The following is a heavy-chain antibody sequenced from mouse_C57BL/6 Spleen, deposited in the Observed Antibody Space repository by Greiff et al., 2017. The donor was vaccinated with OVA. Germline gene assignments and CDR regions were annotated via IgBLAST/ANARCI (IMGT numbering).Heavy chain of an antibody. V-gene: IGHV1-53*01. D-gene: IGHD2-3*01. J-gene: IGHJ2*01. Sequence: VQLQQPGTELVKPGASVKLSCKASGYTFTSYWMHWVKQRPGQGLEWIGNINPSNGGTNYNEKFKSKATLTVDKSSSTAYMQRSSLTSEDSAVYYCARGNYDGYYDFDYWGQGTTLTVSS. CDR2: INPSNGGT. CDR1: GYTFTSYW. CDR3: ARGNYDGYYDFDY.